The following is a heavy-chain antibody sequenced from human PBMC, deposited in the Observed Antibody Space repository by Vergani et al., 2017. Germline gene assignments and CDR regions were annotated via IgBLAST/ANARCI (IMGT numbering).Heavy chain of an antibody. J-gene: IGHJ2*01. CDR2: IIPIFGTA. CDR3: ASNIVVVVAATDWYFDL. Sequence: QVQLVQSGAEVKKPGSSVKVSCKASGGTFSSYAISWVPQAPGQGLEWMGGIIPIFGTANYAQKFQGRVTITADESTSTAYMELSSLRSEDTAVYYCASNIVVVVAATDWYFDLWGRGTLVTVSS. D-gene: IGHD2-15*01. CDR1: GGTFSSYA. V-gene: IGHV1-69*01.